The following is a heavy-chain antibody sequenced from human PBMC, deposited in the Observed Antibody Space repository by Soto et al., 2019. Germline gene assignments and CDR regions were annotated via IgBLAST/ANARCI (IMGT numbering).Heavy chain of an antibody. CDR1: GYTLTSYY. V-gene: IGHV1-46*01. CDR2: INPSGGIT. D-gene: IGHD2-2*01. Sequence: ASVKVSCKASGYTLTSYYLHWVRQAPGQGPEWMGIINPSGGITNDAQKFQDRVTMTSDTSMSTVYMELSSLRSEDTAVYYCARGISTTRYYYYYGMDVWGQGTTVTVSS. CDR3: ARGISTTRYYYYYGMDV. J-gene: IGHJ6*02.